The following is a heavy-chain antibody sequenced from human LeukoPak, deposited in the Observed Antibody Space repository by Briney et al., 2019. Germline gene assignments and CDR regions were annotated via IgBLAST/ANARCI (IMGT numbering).Heavy chain of an antibody. CDR1: GGSFSGYY. V-gene: IGHV4-34*01. D-gene: IGHD4-17*01. CDR2: INHSGST. Sequence: SETLSLTCAVYGGSFSGYYWSWIRQPPGKGLEWIGEINHSGSTNYNPSLKSRVTISVDTSKNQFSLKLSSVTAADTAVYYCARDTKYGDRPPYHYYYYYMDVWGKGTTVTVSS. J-gene: IGHJ6*03. CDR3: ARDTKYGDRPPYHYYYYYMDV.